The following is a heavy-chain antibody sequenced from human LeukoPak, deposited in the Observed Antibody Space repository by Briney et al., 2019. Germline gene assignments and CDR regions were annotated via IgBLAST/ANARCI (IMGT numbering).Heavy chain of an antibody. CDR3: ARDERFAGPPDY. D-gene: IGHD3-16*01. J-gene: IGHJ4*02. CDR1: GYTFTSYY. Sequence: ASVKVSCKASGYTFTSYYMHWVRQAPGQGLEWMGIINPSGGSTSYAQKFQGRVTITRDTSASTAYMELSSLRSEDTAVYYCARDERFAGPPDYWGQGTLVTVSS. CDR2: INPSGGST. V-gene: IGHV1-46*01.